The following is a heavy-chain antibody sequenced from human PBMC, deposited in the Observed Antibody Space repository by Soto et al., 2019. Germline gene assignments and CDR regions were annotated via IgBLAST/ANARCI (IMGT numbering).Heavy chain of an antibody. Sequence: SETLSLTCTVSGGSISSYYWSWIRQPPGKGLEWIGYIYYSGSTNYNPSLKSRVTISADTSKNQFSLKLSSVTAADTAVYYCARHIAAAGSRVGRRDYGMDVWGQGTTVTVSS. CDR3: ARHIAAAGSRVGRRDYGMDV. V-gene: IGHV4-59*08. CDR1: GGSISSYY. CDR2: IYYSGST. D-gene: IGHD6-13*01. J-gene: IGHJ6*02.